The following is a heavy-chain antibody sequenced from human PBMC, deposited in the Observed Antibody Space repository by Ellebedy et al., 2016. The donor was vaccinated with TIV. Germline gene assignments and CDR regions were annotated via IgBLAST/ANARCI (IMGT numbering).Heavy chain of an antibody. CDR1: GYTFTSYY. CDR2: IYPYNGDT. Sequence: ASVKVSCKASGYTFTSYYMHWLRQAPGQGLEWMGWIYPYNGDTNYAQKFQGRVTMTRDTSISTAYMDLSRLRSDDTAVYYCARDPPRTGDSYFDLWGRGTLVTVSS. V-gene: IGHV1-2*02. J-gene: IGHJ2*01. CDR3: ARDPPRTGDSYFDL. D-gene: IGHD1-1*01.